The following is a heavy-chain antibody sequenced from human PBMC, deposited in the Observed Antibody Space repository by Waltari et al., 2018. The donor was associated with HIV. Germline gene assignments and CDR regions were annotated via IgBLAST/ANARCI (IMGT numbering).Heavy chain of an antibody. Sequence: DVLLVESGGGLVQPGGSLRLSCAASGFTFSTYNMHWVRQAPGKGLDWLSSITSDSDAIYYAQSVSGLFIVSRDNADNSLHLEMNSLRADDTAVYYCARDDSGAYHLGWFDPWGQGTLVSVSS. CDR1: GFTFSTYN. D-gene: IGHD3-22*01. V-gene: IGHV3-48*01. CDR3: ARDDSGAYHLGWFDP. J-gene: IGHJ5*02. CDR2: ITSDSDAI.